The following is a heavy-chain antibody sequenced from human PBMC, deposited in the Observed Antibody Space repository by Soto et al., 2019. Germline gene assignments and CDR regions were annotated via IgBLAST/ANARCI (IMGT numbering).Heavy chain of an antibody. J-gene: IGHJ5*02. CDR3: ARQYTSGWPNWFDP. CDR2: IYYSGST. Sequence: QVQLQESGPGLVKPSETLSLTCTVSGGSISSSTYYWGWIRQPPGKGLEWIGSIYYSGSTFYNPSLRSRVTISVDTSKNQFSLKLSSVTAADTAVYYCARQYTSGWPNWFDPWGQGTLVTVSS. CDR1: GGSISSSTYY. D-gene: IGHD6-19*01. V-gene: IGHV4-39*01.